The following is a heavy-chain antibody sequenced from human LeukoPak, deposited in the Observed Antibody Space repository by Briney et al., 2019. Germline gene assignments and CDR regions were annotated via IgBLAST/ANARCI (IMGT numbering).Heavy chain of an antibody. Sequence: SETLSLTCAVYGGSFSGYYWSWIRQPPGKGLEWIGEINHSGSTNYNPSLKSRATISVDTSKNQFSLKLSSVTAADTAVYYCARGRRIAAAGLDYWGQGTLVTVSS. D-gene: IGHD6-13*01. J-gene: IGHJ4*02. V-gene: IGHV4-34*01. CDR1: GGSFSGYY. CDR2: INHSGST. CDR3: ARGRRIAAAGLDY.